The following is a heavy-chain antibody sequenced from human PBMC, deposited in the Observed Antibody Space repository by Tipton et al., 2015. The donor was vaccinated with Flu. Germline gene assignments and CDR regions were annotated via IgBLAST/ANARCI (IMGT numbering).Heavy chain of an antibody. CDR1: GGSISSSSHY. D-gene: IGHD2-8*02. J-gene: IGHJ3*02. CDR2: IYHSGST. Sequence: TLSLTCTVSGGSISSSSHYWGWIRQPPGKGLEWIGSIYHSGSTYYNPSLKSRVTISVDTSKNQFSLKLGSVTAGDTAVYYCARGDCAGGICYSRVYDAFDIWGQGALVTVSS. CDR3: ARGDCAGGICYSRVYDAFDI. V-gene: IGHV4-39*07.